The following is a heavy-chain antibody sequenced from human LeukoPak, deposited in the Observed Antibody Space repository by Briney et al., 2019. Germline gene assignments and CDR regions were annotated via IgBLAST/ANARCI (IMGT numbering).Heavy chain of an antibody. Sequence: WASVKVSCKASGYTFTGYYMHWVRQAPGQGLEWMGWINPNSGGTNYAQKFQGRVTMTRDTSISTAYMELSRLRSDDTAVYYCARDGPIVVPAATDYWGQGTLVTVSS. CDR3: ARDGPIVVPAATDY. CDR2: INPNSGGT. CDR1: GYTFTGYY. V-gene: IGHV1-2*02. D-gene: IGHD2-2*01. J-gene: IGHJ4*02.